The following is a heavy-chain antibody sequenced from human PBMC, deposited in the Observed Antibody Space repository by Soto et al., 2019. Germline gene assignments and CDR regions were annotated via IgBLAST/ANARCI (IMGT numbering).Heavy chain of an antibody. J-gene: IGHJ5*02. CDR1: GGSISSGDYF. Sequence: PSETLSLTCTVSGGSISSGDYFWTWVRQPPGKGLEWIGHIYYSGSTYNNPSLKSRVTISIDSSKNQFSLKLSSVTAADTALYYCVRRSISMVRGVISWGQGTLVTVSS. CDR2: IYYSGST. V-gene: IGHV4-30-4*01. CDR3: VRRSISMVRGVIS. D-gene: IGHD3-10*01.